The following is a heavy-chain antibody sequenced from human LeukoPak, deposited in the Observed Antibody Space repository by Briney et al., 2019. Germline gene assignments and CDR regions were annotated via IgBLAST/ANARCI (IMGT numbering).Heavy chain of an antibody. CDR1: GFTVSSNY. J-gene: IGHJ4*02. D-gene: IGHD6-19*01. CDR2: IYSGGST. Sequence: GGSLRLSCAASGFTVSSNYMSWVRQAPGKGLEWVSVIYSGGSTYYADSVKGRFTISRDNSKNTLYLQMNSLRAEDTAVYYCARQIAVAGYFDYWGQGTLVTVSS. V-gene: IGHV3-53*01. CDR3: ARQIAVAGYFDY.